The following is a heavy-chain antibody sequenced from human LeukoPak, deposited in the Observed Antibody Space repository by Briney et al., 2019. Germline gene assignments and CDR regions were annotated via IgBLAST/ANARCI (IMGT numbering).Heavy chain of an antibody. CDR3: ARGDYGDFRVFYTLFDY. D-gene: IGHD4-17*01. Sequence: GESLKISCKGSGYTFTNYWIGWVRQMPGKGLEWMGIMYPGDSDTRYSPSFQGQVTISAEKSISTAYLQWSSLKASDTAMYYCARGDYGDFRVFYTLFDYWGQGTLVTVSS. J-gene: IGHJ4*02. V-gene: IGHV5-51*01. CDR2: MYPGDSDT. CDR1: GYTFTNYW.